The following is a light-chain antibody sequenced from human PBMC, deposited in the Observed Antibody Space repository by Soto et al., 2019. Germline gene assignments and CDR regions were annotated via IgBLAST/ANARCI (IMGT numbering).Light chain of an antibody. Sequence: EIVLTQSPGTLSLSPGERATLSCKASQSIVSNYLAWYQRRPGQAPRLLIYGSSSRATDIPARFSGSGSGTDFTLTITRLESEDFAVYYCQQYGSSPPTFGQGPKVEF. CDR2: GSS. CDR3: QQYGSSPPT. J-gene: IGKJ1*01. V-gene: IGKV3-20*01. CDR1: QSIVSNY.